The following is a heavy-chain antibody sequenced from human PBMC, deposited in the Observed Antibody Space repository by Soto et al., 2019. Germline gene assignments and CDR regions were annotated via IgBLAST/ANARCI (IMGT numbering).Heavy chain of an antibody. CDR2: IYQSVNT. D-gene: IGHD1-26*01. J-gene: IGHJ6*02. CDR3: ASGSRVNYYYFDLDV. V-gene: IGHV4-30-2*01. Sequence: PSETLSLTCAVSGGSISNGRYTWNWIRQPPGKGLEWIGYIYQSVNTYYNPSLESRVTISVDWSNNQFSLKLSSVTAADTAVYYCASGSRVNYYYFDLDVWGQGTTVTVSS. CDR1: GGSISNGRYT.